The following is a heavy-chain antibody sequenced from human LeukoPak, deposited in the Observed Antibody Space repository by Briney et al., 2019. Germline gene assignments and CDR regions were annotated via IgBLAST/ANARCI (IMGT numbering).Heavy chain of an antibody. V-gene: IGHV4-59*01. CDR3: ARALRNYYDSSGYYSLGY. Sequence: PSETLSLTCTVSGGSISSYYWSWIRQPPGKGLEWIGYINYSGSTNYNPSLKSRVTISVDTSKNQFSLKLSSVTAADTAVYYCARALRNYYDSSGYYSLGYWGQGTLVTVSS. CDR1: GGSISSYY. CDR2: INYSGST. J-gene: IGHJ4*02. D-gene: IGHD3-22*01.